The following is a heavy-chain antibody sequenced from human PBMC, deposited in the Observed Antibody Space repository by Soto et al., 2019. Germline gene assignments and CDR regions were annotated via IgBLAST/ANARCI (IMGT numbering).Heavy chain of an antibody. D-gene: IGHD2-8*01. CDR2: IGTRDDI. CDR1: GFTFSDYA. CDR3: AKELGSEWFHYSWFDP. V-gene: IGHV3-23*01. J-gene: IGHJ5*02. Sequence: ELQLLESGGGLVQPGGSLRLSCAASGFTFSDYAMSWVRQAPGKGLEWVSAIGTRDDIFYADSVKGRFTISRDDSKNTLYLQMNSLRVKDRALYYCAKELGSEWFHYSWFDPWGQGTLVTVSS.